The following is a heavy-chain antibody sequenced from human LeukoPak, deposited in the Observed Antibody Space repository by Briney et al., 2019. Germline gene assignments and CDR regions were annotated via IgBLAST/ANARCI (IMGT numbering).Heavy chain of an antibody. D-gene: IGHD3-9*01. CDR3: ARAPVTYDILTGYRAYYMDV. J-gene: IGHJ6*03. Sequence: SETLSLTCTVSGGSISSHYWSRIRQPPGKGLEWIGYIYYSGSTNYNPSLKSRVTISVDTSKNQFSLKLSSVTAADTAMYYCARAPVTYDILTGYRAYYMDVWGKGTTVTVSS. V-gene: IGHV4-59*11. CDR1: GGSISSHY. CDR2: IYYSGST.